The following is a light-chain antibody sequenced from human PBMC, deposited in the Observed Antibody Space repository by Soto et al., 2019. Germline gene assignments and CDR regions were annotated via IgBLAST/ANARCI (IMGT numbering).Light chain of an antibody. CDR2: GAS. CDR3: PEYGSSPPAVYT. V-gene: IGKV3-20*01. Sequence: EIVLTQSPGTLSLSPRERATLSCRASQSVSSSYLAWYQQKPGQAPRLLIYGASSRATGIPDRFSGSGSGTDFTLTISRLEREEFAVYYCPEYGSSPPAVYTFGQGTKLEIK. J-gene: IGKJ2*01. CDR1: QSVSSSY.